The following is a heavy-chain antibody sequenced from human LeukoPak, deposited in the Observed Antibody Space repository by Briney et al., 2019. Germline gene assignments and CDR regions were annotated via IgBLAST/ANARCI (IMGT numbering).Heavy chain of an antibody. CDR3: ARDPLTGNWFDP. CDR1: GYTFTSYG. CDR2: ISAYNGNT. V-gene: IGHV1-18*01. Sequence: GAAVKVSCKASGYTFTSYGISWVRQAPVQGLEWMGWISAYNGNTNYAQKLQGRVTMTTDTSTSTAYMELRSLRSDDTAVYYCARDPLTGNWFDPWGQGTLVTVSS. J-gene: IGHJ5*02.